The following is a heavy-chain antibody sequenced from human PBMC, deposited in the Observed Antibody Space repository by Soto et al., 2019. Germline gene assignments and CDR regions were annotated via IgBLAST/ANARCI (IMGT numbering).Heavy chain of an antibody. V-gene: IGHV4-59*01. Sequence: SETLSLTCTVSGGSISSYYWSWIRQPPGKGLEWIGYIYYSGSTNYNPSLKSRVTISVDTSKNQFSLKLSSVTAADTAVYYCARSGGRYCSGGSCYDYDAFDNWGQGTMVTVSS. D-gene: IGHD2-15*01. J-gene: IGHJ3*02. CDR3: ARSGGRYCSGGSCYDYDAFDN. CDR2: IYYSGST. CDR1: GGSISSYY.